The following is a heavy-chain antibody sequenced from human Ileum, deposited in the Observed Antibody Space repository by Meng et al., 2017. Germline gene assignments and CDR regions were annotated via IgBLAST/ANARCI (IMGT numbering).Heavy chain of an antibody. Sequence: QVQLQEAGPGLVMPSGTLSLTCAASSGSITSDTYWSWVRLPPGKGLEWIGQISHSGSTFYNPSLKSRVTMSVDKSKSQFSLMLTSVTAADTAVYYCAKHGGYYQGFWGQGTLVTVSS. J-gene: IGHJ4*02. CDR2: ISHSGST. V-gene: IGHV4-4*02. CDR1: SGSITSDTY. D-gene: IGHD4-23*01. CDR3: AKHGGYYQGF.